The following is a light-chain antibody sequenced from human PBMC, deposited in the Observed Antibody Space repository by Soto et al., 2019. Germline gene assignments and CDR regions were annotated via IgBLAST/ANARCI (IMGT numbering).Light chain of an antibody. CDR1: QSVVTN. CDR2: GAS. V-gene: IGKV3-15*01. CDR3: QQYDICPRK. Sequence: EIVMTQSPATLSVSPGERATLSCRASQSVVTNLAWYRQKHGQAPRLLIFGASTRATGIPARFSGGGSGTEFTLTITSLQSEDFAVYYCQQYDICPRKFGKGTKVDI. J-gene: IGKJ1*01.